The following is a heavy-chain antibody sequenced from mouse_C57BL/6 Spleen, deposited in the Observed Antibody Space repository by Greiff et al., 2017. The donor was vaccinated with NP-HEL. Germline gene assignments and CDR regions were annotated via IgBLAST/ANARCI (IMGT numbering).Heavy chain of an antibody. D-gene: IGHD1-1*01. CDR3: ARSAYYGSSYGTLYWYFDV. V-gene: IGHV1-59*01. Sequence: QVHVKQPGAELVRPGTSVKLSCKASGYTFTSYWMHWVKQRPGQGLEWIGVIDPSDSYTNYNQKFKGKATLTVDTSSSTAYMQLSSLTSEDSAVYYCARSAYYGSSYGTLYWYFDVWGTGTTVTVSS. J-gene: IGHJ1*03. CDR2: IDPSDSYT. CDR1: GYTFTSYW.